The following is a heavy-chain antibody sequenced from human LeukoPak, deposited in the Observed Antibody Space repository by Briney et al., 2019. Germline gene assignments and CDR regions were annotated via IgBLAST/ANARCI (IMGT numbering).Heavy chain of an antibody. Sequence: SETLSLTCAVSDYSISSGYYWGWIRQPPGKGLEWIGSIYHSGTTYYNPSLKSRVTISVDTSKNQFSLKLSSVTAADTAVYYCAGDLRSNYEPYFDYWGQGTLVTVSS. D-gene: IGHD4-11*01. J-gene: IGHJ4*02. V-gene: IGHV4-38-2*02. CDR2: IYHSGTT. CDR3: AGDLRSNYEPYFDY. CDR1: DYSISSGYY.